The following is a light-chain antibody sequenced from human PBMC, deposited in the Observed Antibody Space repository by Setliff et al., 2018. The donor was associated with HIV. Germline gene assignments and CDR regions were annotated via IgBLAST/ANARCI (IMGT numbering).Light chain of an antibody. Sequence: QSALTQPPSASGTPGQRVTISCSGSSSNIGGDYVYWYQHLPGTAPKLLIYRTNQRPSGVPDRFSGSKSGTSASLAISGLRSDDEADYYCAAWDDSLSGPVFGGGTKVTVL. CDR3: AAWDDSLSGPV. CDR1: SSNIGGDY. V-gene: IGLV1-47*01. CDR2: RTN. J-gene: IGLJ2*01.